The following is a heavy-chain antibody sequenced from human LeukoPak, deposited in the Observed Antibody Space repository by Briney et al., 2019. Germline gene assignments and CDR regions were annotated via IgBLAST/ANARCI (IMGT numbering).Heavy chain of an antibody. J-gene: IGHJ4*02. CDR2: SSAGSHST. CDR3: ARAIRSGGNPLFDY. Sequence: PTGGSLRLSCAASGFPLTDYGMGWVRQSAGKGLEWVSYSSAGSHSTYYADSVKSRLTISRDNAKNFLYLQMNSLRDDDSAVYFCARAIRSGGNPLFDYWGQGTLVTVSS. CDR1: GFPLTDYG. D-gene: IGHD1-26*01. V-gene: IGHV3-48*02.